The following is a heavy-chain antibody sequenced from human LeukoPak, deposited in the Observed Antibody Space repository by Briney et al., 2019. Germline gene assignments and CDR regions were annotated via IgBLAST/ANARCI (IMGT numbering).Heavy chain of an antibody. CDR1: GYSFTSYW. D-gene: IGHD6-13*01. J-gene: IGHJ5*02. CDR2: IYPGDSDT. Sequence: GESLKISCKGSGYSFTSYWIGWVRQMPGKGLEWMGIIYPGDSDTRYSPSFQGQVTISADKSISTAYLQWSSLKVSDTAMYYCARHYSSSSRGFDPWGQGTLVTVSS. V-gene: IGHV5-51*01. CDR3: ARHYSSSSRGFDP.